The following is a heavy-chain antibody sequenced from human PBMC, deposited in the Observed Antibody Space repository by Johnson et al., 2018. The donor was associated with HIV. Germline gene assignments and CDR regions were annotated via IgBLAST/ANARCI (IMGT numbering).Heavy chain of an antibody. CDR1: GFTFSSYW. Sequence: VQLVESGGGLVQPGGSLRLSCAASGFTFSSYWMSWVRQAPGKGLEWVANIKQGGSEKYFVDSLKGRFIISRVNAKNSLYLQMNSLIAEDTAVSYCATLNGHVFDIWGQGTMVTVSS. V-gene: IGHV3-7*05. CDR3: ATLNGHVFDI. CDR2: IKQGGSEK. J-gene: IGHJ3*02.